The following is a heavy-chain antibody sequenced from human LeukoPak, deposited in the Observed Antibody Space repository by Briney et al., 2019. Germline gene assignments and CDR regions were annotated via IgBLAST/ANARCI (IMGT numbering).Heavy chain of an antibody. J-gene: IGHJ6*02. Sequence: PGGSLRLSCAASGFTFSSYDMHWVRQAPGKGLEWVAVISYDGTNKYSADSVKGRFTISRDKSKNTLYLQMNSLRTEDTAVYYCEAGGHGMDVWGQGTTVTVSS. CDR1: GFTFSSYD. CDR2: ISYDGTNK. V-gene: IGHV3-30*03. CDR3: EAGGHGMDV. D-gene: IGHD6-13*01.